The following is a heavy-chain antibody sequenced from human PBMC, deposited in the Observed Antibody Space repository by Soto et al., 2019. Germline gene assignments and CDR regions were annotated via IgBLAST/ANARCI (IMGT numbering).Heavy chain of an antibody. V-gene: IGHV3-48*03. CDR3: VRGVLANPDSRNRRGWFGP. CDR2: ISSSGSTI. CDR1: GFTYSSYE. D-gene: IGHD6-13*01. Sequence: GGTLRLSCAASGFTYSSYEMNWVRQAPGKGLEWVSYISSSGSTIYYADSVKGRFTISRDNAKNSLYLHMNSLRAEVTNVHYCVRGVLANPDSRNRRGWFGPGREGTVDAV. J-gene: IGHJ5*02.